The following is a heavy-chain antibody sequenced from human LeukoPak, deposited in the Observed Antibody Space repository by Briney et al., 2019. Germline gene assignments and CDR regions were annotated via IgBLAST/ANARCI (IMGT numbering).Heavy chain of an antibody. J-gene: IGHJ5*02. Sequence: PSETLSLTCTVSGGSISSYYWSWIRQPPGKGLEWIGYIYYSGNTNYNPSLKSRVTISVDTSKNQFSLKLSSVTAADTAVYYCARETDCGGDCYWFDPWGQGTLVTVSS. CDR2: IYYSGNT. CDR1: GGSISSYY. CDR3: ARETDCGGDCYWFDP. V-gene: IGHV4-59*01. D-gene: IGHD2-21*02.